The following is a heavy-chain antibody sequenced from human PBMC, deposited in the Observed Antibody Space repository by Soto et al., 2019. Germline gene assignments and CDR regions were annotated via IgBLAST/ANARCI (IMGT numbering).Heavy chain of an antibody. D-gene: IGHD1-26*01. CDR3: AREWAGKGIGNWFDP. CDR1: GGSISSGGYY. J-gene: IGHJ5*02. CDR2: IYYSGST. Sequence: QVQLQESGPGLVKPSQTLSLTCTVSGGSISSGGYYWSWIRQRPGKGLEWIGYIYYSGSTYYNPSLKSRVTISVDTSKNQFSLKLSSVTAADTAVYYCAREWAGKGIGNWFDPWGQGTLVTVSS. V-gene: IGHV4-31*03.